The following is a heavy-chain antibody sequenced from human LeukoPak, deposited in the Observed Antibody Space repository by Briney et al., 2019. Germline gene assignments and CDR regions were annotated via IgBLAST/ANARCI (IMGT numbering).Heavy chain of an antibody. Sequence: SETLSLTCTVSGGSIGSYYWSWIRQPPGKGLEWIGYIYYGGNTDHNPSLKSRVSISVDTSKNQVSLRLTSVTAADTAVYYCARVVPKDHDAFDIWGQGTMVTVSS. J-gene: IGHJ3*02. V-gene: IGHV4-59*01. CDR1: GGSIGSYY. CDR3: ARVVPKDHDAFDI. CDR2: IYYGGNT. D-gene: IGHD2-21*01.